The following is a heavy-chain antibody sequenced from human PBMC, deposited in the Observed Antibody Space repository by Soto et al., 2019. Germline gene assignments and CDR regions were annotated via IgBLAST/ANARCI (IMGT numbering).Heavy chain of an antibody. V-gene: IGHV3-9*01. J-gene: IGHJ4*02. CDR1: GFTFDDNA. CDR3: ASSPSLGGLDY. Sequence: QPGGSLRLSCAVSGFTFDDNAMHWVRQAPEKGLEWVSGINWKSDIGYADSVKGRFTISRDNAENSLYLQMNSLRAEDTAVYYCASSPSLGGLDYWGQGTLVTVSS. D-gene: IGHD2-2*01. CDR2: INWKSDI.